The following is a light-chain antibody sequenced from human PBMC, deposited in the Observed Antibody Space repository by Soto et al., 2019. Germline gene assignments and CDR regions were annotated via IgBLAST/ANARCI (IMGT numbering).Light chain of an antibody. V-gene: IGKV3-11*01. CDR1: QSVSSY. CDR2: DAS. Sequence: EIVLTQSPATLSLSPGERATLSCTASQSVSSYLAWYQQRPGQAPRLLIYDASTRATGIPPRFSGSGSGTDFTLTISRLEPEDFAVYYCQQCGSSSWTFGQGTKVDIK. J-gene: IGKJ1*01. CDR3: QQCGSSSWT.